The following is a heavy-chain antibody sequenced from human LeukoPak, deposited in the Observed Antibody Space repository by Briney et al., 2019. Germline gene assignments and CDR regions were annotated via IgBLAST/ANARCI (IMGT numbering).Heavy chain of an antibody. J-gene: IGHJ4*02. CDR3: ARARYAGNQIDY. Sequence: GSVKVSCKASGYTLTTYYMHWVRQAPGQGLEWMGIIIPSDGRTTFSQNFQGRVTITRDTSTSTVCMELSSLTSEDTAVYYCARARYAGNQIDYWGQGTLVTVPS. CDR2: IIPSDGRT. V-gene: IGHV1-46*01. CDR1: GYTLTTYY. D-gene: IGHD2-8*01.